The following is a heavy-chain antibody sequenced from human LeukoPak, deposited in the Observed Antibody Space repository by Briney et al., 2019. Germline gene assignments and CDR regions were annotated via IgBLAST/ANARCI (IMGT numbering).Heavy chain of an antibody. CDR1: GDSISSGSYY. D-gene: IGHD3-10*01. Sequence: PSETLSLTCTVSGDSISSGSYYWDWIRQPPGKGLEWIGSISYSGNTYYNPSLKSPVTISVDTSKNQFSLKLSSVTAADTAVYYCARDQFGESTFDYWGQGTLVTVSS. J-gene: IGHJ4*02. CDR2: ISYSGNT. CDR3: ARDQFGESTFDY. V-gene: IGHV4-39*07.